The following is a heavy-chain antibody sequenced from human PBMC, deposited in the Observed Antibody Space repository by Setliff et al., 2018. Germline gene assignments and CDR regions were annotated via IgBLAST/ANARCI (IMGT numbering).Heavy chain of an antibody. CDR2: VSWNSGTS. CDR1: GFTFDDYA. CDR3: AKEYYSDSSGYYRGPAAFDI. Sequence: SLRLSCAASGFTFDDYAMHWVRQAPGEGLEWVSGVSWNSGTSAYADSVKGRFTISRDNAKNSLYLQMNSLRVEDMALYYCAKEYYSDSSGYYRGPAAFDIRGQGTVVTVSS. V-gene: IGHV3-9*03. J-gene: IGHJ3*02. D-gene: IGHD3-22*01.